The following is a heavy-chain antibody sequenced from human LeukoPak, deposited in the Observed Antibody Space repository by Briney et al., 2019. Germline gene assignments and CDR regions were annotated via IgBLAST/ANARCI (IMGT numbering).Heavy chain of an antibody. J-gene: IGHJ4*02. CDR1: GFTFSSYW. CDR3: ARAVAGTWYLFDY. CDR2: IKQDGSEK. D-gene: IGHD6-19*01. Sequence: PGGPLRLSCAASGFTFSSYWMSWVRQAPGKGLEWVANIKQDGSEKYYVDSVKGRFTISRDNAKNSLYLQMNSLRAEDTAVYYCARAVAGTWYLFDYWGQGTLVTVSS. V-gene: IGHV3-7*01.